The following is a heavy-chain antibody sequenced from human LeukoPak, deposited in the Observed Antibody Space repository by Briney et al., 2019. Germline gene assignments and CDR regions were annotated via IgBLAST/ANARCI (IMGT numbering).Heavy chain of an antibody. D-gene: IGHD2-2*01. CDR1: GFTFSSYG. CDR3: ANRPYCSSTSCHYQLDY. V-gene: IGHV3-30*18. CDR2: ISYDGSNK. Sequence: GSLRLSCAASGFTFSSYGMHWVRQAPGKGLEWVAVISYDGSNKYYADSVKGRFTISRDNSKNTLYLQMNSLRAEDTAVYYCANRPYCSSTSCHYQLDYWGQGTLVTVSS. J-gene: IGHJ4*02.